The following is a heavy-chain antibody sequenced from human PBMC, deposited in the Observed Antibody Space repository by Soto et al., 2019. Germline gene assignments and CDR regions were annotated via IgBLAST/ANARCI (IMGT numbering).Heavy chain of an antibody. V-gene: IGHV1-3*01. J-gene: IGHJ5*02. CDR3: ASQWDAGYCSSTSCYAFDP. CDR1: GYTFTSYA. Sequence: ASVKVSCKASGYTFTSYAMHWVRQAPGQRLEWMGWINAGNGNTKYSQKFQGRVTITRDTSASTAYMELSSLRSEDTAVYYCASQWDAGYCSSTSCYAFDPWGQGTLVTVSS. CDR2: INAGNGNT. D-gene: IGHD2-2*01.